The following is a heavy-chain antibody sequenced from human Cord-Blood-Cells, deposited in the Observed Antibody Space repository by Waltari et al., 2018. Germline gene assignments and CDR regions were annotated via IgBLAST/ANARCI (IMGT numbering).Heavy chain of an antibody. V-gene: IGHV4-34*01. D-gene: IGHD6-19*01. CDR2: INHSGST. J-gene: IGHJ4*02. CDR3: ARDQGIAVAGDY. Sequence: QVQLQQWGAGLLKPSETLSLTCAVYGGSFSGYYWSWIRQPPGKGLEGSGEINHSGSTNYNPARKSRVTISVDTSKNQFSLKRSSVTAADTAVYYCARDQGIAVAGDYWGQGTLVTVSS. CDR1: GGSFSGYY.